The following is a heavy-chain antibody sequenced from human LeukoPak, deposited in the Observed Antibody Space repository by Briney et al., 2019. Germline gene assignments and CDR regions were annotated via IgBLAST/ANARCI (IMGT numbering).Heavy chain of an antibody. CDR2: IRSKAYGGTT. D-gene: IGHD3-16*01. J-gene: IGHJ3*02. Sequence: PGGSLRLSCAASGFTFSSYSMNWVRQAPGKGLEWVGFIRSKAYGGTTEYAASVKGRFTISRDDSKSIAYLQMNSLKTEDTAVYYCTRDPRIGQWGGNDAFDIWGQGTMVTVSS. CDR1: GFTFSSYS. CDR3: TRDPRIGQWGGNDAFDI. V-gene: IGHV3-49*04.